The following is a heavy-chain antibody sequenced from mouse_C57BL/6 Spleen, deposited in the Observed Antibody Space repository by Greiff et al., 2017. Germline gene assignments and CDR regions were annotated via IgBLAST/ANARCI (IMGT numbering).Heavy chain of an antibody. D-gene: IGHD1-1*01. CDR1: GFTFSDYG. J-gene: IGHJ1*03. CDR2: ISSGSSTI. CDR3: ARRDYYGISYWYFDV. Sequence: VQLKESGGGLVKPGGSLKLSCAASGFTFSDYGMHWVRQAPEKGLEWVAYISSGSSTIYYADTVKGRFTISRDNAKNTLFLQMTSLRSEDTAMYYCARRDYYGISYWYFDVWGTGTTVTVSS. V-gene: IGHV5-17*01.